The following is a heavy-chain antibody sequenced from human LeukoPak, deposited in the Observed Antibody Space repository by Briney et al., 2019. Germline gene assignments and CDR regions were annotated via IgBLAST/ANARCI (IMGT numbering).Heavy chain of an antibody. Sequence: PSGTLSLTCTVSGGSISSSSYYWGWIRQPPGKGLEWIGSIYYSGSTYYNPSLKSRVTISVDTSKNQFSLKLSSVTAADTAVYYCVRLPGATRYNWFDPWGQGTLVTVSS. V-gene: IGHV4-39*01. CDR3: VRLPGATRYNWFDP. J-gene: IGHJ5*02. CDR1: GGSISSSSYY. CDR2: IYYSGST. D-gene: IGHD1-26*01.